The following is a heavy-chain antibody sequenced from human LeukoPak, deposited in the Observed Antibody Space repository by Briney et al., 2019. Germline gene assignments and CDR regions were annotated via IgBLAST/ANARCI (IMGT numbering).Heavy chain of an antibody. V-gene: IGHV4-34*01. Sequence: PSETLSLTCAVYGGSFSGYYWSWIRQPPGKGLEWIGEINHSGSTNYNPSLKSRVTISVDTSKNQFSLKLSFVTAADTAVYYCARAAYCSGGSCYSIRRLDYWGQGTLVTVSS. D-gene: IGHD2-15*01. J-gene: IGHJ4*02. CDR2: INHSGST. CDR1: GGSFSGYY. CDR3: ARAAYCSGGSCYSIRRLDY.